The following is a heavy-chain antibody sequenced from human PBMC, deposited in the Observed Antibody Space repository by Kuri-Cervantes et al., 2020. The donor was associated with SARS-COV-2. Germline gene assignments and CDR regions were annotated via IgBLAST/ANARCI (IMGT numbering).Heavy chain of an antibody. J-gene: IGHJ4*02. V-gene: IGHV3-7*01. CDR3: AREISQSIAAAGTPLDY. Sequence: GGSLRLSCAASGFTFSSYWMSWVRQAPGKGLEWVANINQDGSEKYYVDSVKGRFTISRDNAKNSLYLQVNSLRAEDTAVYYCAREISQSIAAAGTPLDYWGQGTLVTVSS. CDR2: INQDGSEK. CDR1: GFTFSSYW. D-gene: IGHD6-13*01.